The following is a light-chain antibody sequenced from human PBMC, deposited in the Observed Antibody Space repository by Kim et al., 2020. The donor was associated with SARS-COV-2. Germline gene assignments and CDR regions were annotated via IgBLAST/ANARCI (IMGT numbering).Light chain of an antibody. CDR1: QSIRSW. J-gene: IGKJ1*01. V-gene: IGKV1-5*01. Sequence: DIQMTQSPSPLSASVGDRVTITCRASQSIRSWLAWYQQKPGKAPKVLIYDASSLESGVPSRFSGSGSGTEFTLTISSLQPDDFATYYCQQYNSHSPSWTFGQGTKVDIK. CDR3: QQYNSHSPSWT. CDR2: DAS.